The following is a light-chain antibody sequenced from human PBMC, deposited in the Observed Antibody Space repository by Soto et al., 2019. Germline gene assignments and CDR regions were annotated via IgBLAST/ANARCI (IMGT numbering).Light chain of an antibody. CDR3: KQYNSYWT. J-gene: IGKJ1*01. CDR2: KAS. V-gene: IGKV1-5*03. Sequence: DIQMTQSPSTLSASVGDRVTITCRASQSISSWLAWYQQKPGKAPKLLIYKASCLESGVPSRFSGSGSGTEFTLTISSQQPDYFATYYCKQYNSYWTFGQGTKVEIK. CDR1: QSISSW.